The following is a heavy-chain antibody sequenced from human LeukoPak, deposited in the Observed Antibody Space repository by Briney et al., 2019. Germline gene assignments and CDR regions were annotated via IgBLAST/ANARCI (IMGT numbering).Heavy chain of an antibody. V-gene: IGHV3-48*02. J-gene: IGHJ4*02. CDR3: ARDYYNTSGYYHGGY. D-gene: IGHD3-22*01. CDR2: ISSSSTI. CDR1: GFTFSSYN. Sequence: PGGSLRLSCAASGFTFSSYNMSWVRQAPGQGLEWISYISSSSTIYYADPVKGRFTISRDNSKNSLYLQMNSLRDEDTAVYYCARDYYNTSGYYHGGYWGQGTLVTVSS.